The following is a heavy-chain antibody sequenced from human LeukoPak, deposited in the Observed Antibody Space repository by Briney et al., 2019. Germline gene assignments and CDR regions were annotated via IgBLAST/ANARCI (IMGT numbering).Heavy chain of an antibody. V-gene: IGHV1-46*01. D-gene: IGHD5-12*01. CDR2: INPSDGGT. J-gene: IGHJ3*02. Sequence: ASVKVSCKASGYSFTIFHIHWVRQAPGQGLEWMGMINPSDGGTSYAQKFQGRVTMTSDTSTTTVAMDLSSLGSDDTAVYYCARESTFRLLRNVSDIWGQGTMVTVSS. CDR3: ARESTFRLLRNVSDI. CDR1: GYSFTIFH.